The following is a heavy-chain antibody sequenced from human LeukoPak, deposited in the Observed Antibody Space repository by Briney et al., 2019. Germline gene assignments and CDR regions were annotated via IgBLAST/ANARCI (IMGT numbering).Heavy chain of an antibody. Sequence: GGSLRLSCAASGFSFNDYAMNWVRQAPGKGLEWVSIIIASSGATVYADSVKGRFTISRDISKNTLYLQMNNLRVEDTAVYYCVKGAYDYIEVAYFDFWGQGILVTVSS. J-gene: IGHJ4*01. V-gene: IGHV3-23*01. D-gene: IGHD5-12*01. CDR1: GFSFNDYA. CDR2: IIASSGAT. CDR3: VKGAYDYIEVAYFDF.